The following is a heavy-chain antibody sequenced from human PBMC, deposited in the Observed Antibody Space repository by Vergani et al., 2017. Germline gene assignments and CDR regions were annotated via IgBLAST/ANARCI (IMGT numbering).Heavy chain of an antibody. V-gene: IGHV1-69*12. CDR3: ARGWDSYGTYYYYYGMDV. D-gene: IGHD5-18*01. CDR2: IIPIFGTA. J-gene: IGHJ6*02. Sequence: QVQLVQSGAEVKKPGSSVKVSCKASGGTFSSYAISWVRQAPGQGLEWMGGIIPIFGTANYAQKFQGRVTITADESTSTAYMELSSLRSEDTAVYYCARGWDSYGTYYYYYGMDVWGQGTTVTFSS. CDR1: GGTFSSYA.